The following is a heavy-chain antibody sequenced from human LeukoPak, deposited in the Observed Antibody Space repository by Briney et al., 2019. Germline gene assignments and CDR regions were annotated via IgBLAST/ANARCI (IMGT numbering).Heavy chain of an antibody. V-gene: IGHV4-61*02. J-gene: IGHJ4*02. Sequence: PSQTLSPTCTVSGGSLSSGSYYWSWIRQPAGKGLEWIGRIYTSGSTNYNPSLKSRVTISVDTSKNQFSLKLSSVTAADTAVYYCARAYSSTLDYWGQGTLVTVSS. CDR1: GGSLSSGSYY. CDR2: IYTSGST. D-gene: IGHD6-13*01. CDR3: ARAYSSTLDY.